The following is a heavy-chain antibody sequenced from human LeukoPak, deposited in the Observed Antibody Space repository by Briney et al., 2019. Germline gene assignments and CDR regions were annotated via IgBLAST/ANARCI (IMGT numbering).Heavy chain of an antibody. D-gene: IGHD1-26*01. CDR2: IYPGDSET. Sequence: GESLKISCKGSGYSFTSYWIGWVRQMPGKGLEWMGIIYPGDSETRYSPSFQGQVTISAEKSISTAYLQWSSLKASDTAMYYCARPHIPRELRAFDIWGQGTMVTVSS. V-gene: IGHV5-51*01. J-gene: IGHJ3*02. CDR3: ARPHIPRELRAFDI. CDR1: GYSFTSYW.